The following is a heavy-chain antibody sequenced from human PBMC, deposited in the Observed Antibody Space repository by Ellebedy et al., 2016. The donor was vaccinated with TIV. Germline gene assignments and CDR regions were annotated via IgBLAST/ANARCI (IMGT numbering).Heavy chain of an antibody. V-gene: IGHV1-18*01. J-gene: IGHJ6*02. Sequence: ASVKVSCXASGYTFTSYGISWVRQAPGQGLEWMGWISAYNGNTNYAQKLRGRVTMTTDTSTSTAYMELRSLRSDDTAVYYCARASSGWYRTEYYYYYGMDVWGQGTTVTVSS. CDR3: ARASSGWYRTEYYYYYGMDV. CDR2: ISAYNGNT. CDR1: GYTFTSYG. D-gene: IGHD6-19*01.